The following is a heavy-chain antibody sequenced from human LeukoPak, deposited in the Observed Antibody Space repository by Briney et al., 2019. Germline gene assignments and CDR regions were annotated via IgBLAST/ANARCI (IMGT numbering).Heavy chain of an antibody. D-gene: IGHD3-22*01. Sequence: ASVKVSCKASGYTFTGYHIHWVRQAPGQGLEWMGWLNPNSGGTNYAQKFQGRVTMTRETSISTAYMELSRLISDDTAVYYCTRGQNTYYYGYWGQGTLVTVSS. J-gene: IGHJ4*02. CDR2: LNPNSGGT. CDR1: GYTFTGYH. CDR3: TRGQNTYYYGY. V-gene: IGHV1-2*02.